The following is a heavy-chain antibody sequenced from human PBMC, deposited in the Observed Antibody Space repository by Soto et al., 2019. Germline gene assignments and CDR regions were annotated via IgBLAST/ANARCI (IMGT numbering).Heavy chain of an antibody. CDR3: ARDQLWFGEIYYGMDV. V-gene: IGHV3-33*01. J-gene: IGHJ6*02. CDR1: GFTFSSYG. CDR2: IWYDGSNK. Sequence: GGSLRLSCAASGFTFSSYGMHWVRQAPGKGLEWVAVIWYDGSNKYYADSVKGRFTISRDNSKNTLYLQMNSLRAEDTAVYYCARDQLWFGEIYYGMDVWGQGTTVTVSS. D-gene: IGHD3-10*01.